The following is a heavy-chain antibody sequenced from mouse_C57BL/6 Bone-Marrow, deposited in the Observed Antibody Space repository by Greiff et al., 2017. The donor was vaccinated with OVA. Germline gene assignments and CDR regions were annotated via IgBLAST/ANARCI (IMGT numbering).Heavy chain of an antibody. CDR1: DSEVFPIAY. J-gene: IGHJ3*01. Sequence: QVQLQQSGSELRSPGSTVKLSCKDFDSEVFPIAYMCWVRQKPGHGFEWIGGILPSIGRTIYGEKFEDKATLYADTLSNTAYLELNSLTSEDSAIDYCARGQLGLFAYWGQGTLVTVSA. D-gene: IGHD4-1*02. CDR2: ILPSIGRT. CDR3: ARGQLGLFAY. V-gene: IGHV15-2*01.